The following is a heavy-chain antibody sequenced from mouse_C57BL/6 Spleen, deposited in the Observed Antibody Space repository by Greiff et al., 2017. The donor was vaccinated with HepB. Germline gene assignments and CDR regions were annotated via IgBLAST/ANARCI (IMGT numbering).Heavy chain of an antibody. CDR3: ARCYYYGSSWFAY. CDR1: GYTFTDYN. V-gene: IGHV1-22*01. D-gene: IGHD1-1*01. CDR2: INPNNGGT. Sequence: EVQLQQSGPELVKPGASVKMSCKASGYTFTDYNMHWVKQSHGKSLEWIGYINPNNGGTSYNQKFKGKATLTVNKSSSTAYMEPRSLTSEDSAVYYCARCYYYGSSWFAYWGQGTLVTVSA. J-gene: IGHJ3*01.